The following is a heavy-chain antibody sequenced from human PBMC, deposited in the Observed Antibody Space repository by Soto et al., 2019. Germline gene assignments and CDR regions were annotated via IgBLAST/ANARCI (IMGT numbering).Heavy chain of an antibody. Sequence: VKVSCKASGGTFRRYTITWVRKAPGQGLEGMGGITPMFGTPNYAQKFRGRVTITADESTSTAYMELSSLRSEDTAMYFCARDGTLYDSRAYYYLYWGQGTLVTVSS. J-gene: IGHJ4*02. CDR2: ITPMFGTP. V-gene: IGHV1-69*01. D-gene: IGHD3-22*01. CDR3: ARDGTLYDSRAYYYLY. CDR1: GGTFRRYT.